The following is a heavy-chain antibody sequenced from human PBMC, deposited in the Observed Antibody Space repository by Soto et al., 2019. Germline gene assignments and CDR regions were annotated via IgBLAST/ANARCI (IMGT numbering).Heavy chain of an antibody. Sequence: ASVRVSCKASGYTFTNYGITWVRQAPGQGLEGMGIINPSGGSTSYAQKFQGRATMTRDTSTSTVYMELSSLRSEDTAVYYCARGAVVPAAIGGNYFDYWGQGTLVTVSS. V-gene: IGHV1-46*03. CDR3: ARGAVVPAAIGGNYFDY. D-gene: IGHD2-2*02. CDR1: GYTFTNYG. CDR2: INPSGGST. J-gene: IGHJ4*02.